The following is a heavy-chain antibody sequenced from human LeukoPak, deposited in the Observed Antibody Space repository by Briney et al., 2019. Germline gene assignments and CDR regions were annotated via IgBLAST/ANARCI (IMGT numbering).Heavy chain of an antibody. CDR1: GFTFSSYS. D-gene: IGHD6-13*01. J-gene: IGHJ3*02. Sequence: GGSLRLSCAASGFTFSSYSMNWVRQAPGKGLEWVSYISSSSSTIYYADSVKGRFTISRDNAKNSLYLQMNSLRAEDTAVYYCARDPGSSWPDAFDIWGQGTMVTVSS. V-gene: IGHV3-48*04. CDR3: ARDPGSSWPDAFDI. CDR2: ISSSSSTI.